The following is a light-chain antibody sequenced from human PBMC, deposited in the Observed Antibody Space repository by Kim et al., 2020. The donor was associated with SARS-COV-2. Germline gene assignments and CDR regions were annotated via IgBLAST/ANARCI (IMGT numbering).Light chain of an antibody. Sequence: QSALTQPPSASGSPGQSVTISCTGTSSDIGTYKFVSWYQQHPGKAPELLIYEVTQRPSGVPDRFSGSKSGNTASLTVSGLQAEDEALYYCCAYVYRDILFGTGTQLTVL. CDR2: EVT. J-gene: IGLJ1*01. CDR1: SSDIGTYKF. V-gene: IGLV2-8*01. CDR3: CAYVYRDIL.